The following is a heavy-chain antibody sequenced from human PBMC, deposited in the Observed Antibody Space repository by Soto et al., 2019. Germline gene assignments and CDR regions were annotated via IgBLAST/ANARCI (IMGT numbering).Heavy chain of an antibody. D-gene: IGHD2-15*01. Sequence: GGSLSLSCPTSGFPFNTYCMHWVRQAPGKGLEWVAIIWYDGSNKYYADSVKGRFTISRDNSRNTLYLQMNSLRAEDTALYYCARADCTGAYCYSWPFNYGVDVWGQGTTVTVSS. V-gene: IGHV3-33*08. CDR1: GFPFNTYC. CDR3: ARADCTGAYCYSWPFNYGVDV. CDR2: IWYDGSNK. J-gene: IGHJ6*02.